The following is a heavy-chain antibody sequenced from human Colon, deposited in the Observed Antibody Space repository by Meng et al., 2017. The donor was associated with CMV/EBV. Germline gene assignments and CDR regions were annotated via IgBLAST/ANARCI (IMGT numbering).Heavy chain of an antibody. CDR2: ISGAGSTT. Sequence: GESLKISCAASGFTFRPYAMGWVRQGAGKGLEWVSSISGAGSTTYYADSVKGRFTISRDNSKNTMSLQMKGLRAEDTAVYYCARAPLSGYFYDFWGQGTLVTVSS. D-gene: IGHD3-22*01. J-gene: IGHJ4*02. V-gene: IGHV3-23*01. CDR3: ARAPLSGYFYDF. CDR1: GFTFRPYA.